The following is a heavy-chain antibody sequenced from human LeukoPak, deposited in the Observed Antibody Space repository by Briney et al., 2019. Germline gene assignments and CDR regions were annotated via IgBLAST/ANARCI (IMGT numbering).Heavy chain of an antibody. V-gene: IGHV3-23*01. Sequence: PGGSLRLSCAASGFTFSSYAMSWVRQAPGKGLEGVSAISGSGGSTYYADSAKGRFTISRDNSKNMLYLQMNSLRAEDTAVYYCAKSLSGSYRDAFDIWGQGTMVTVSS. CDR2: ISGSGGST. J-gene: IGHJ3*02. CDR3: AKSLSGSYRDAFDI. CDR1: GFTFSSYA. D-gene: IGHD1-26*01.